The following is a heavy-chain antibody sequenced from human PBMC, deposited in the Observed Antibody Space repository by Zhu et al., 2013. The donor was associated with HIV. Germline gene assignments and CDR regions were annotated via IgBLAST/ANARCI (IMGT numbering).Heavy chain of an antibody. CDR3: ASDVWEKALDI. D-gene: IGHD3-16*01. CDR1: GGTFSNYA. V-gene: IGHV1-2*02. CDR2: IKPETGAT. Sequence: HVQLVQSGAEIKKPGSSVKVSCKASGGTFSNYAINWVRLVPGQGLQWIGWIKPETGATKYAQKFQDRVTMTTNTSISTAYMELGGLRYDDTAIYYCASDVWEKALDIWGPGTILTVSS. J-gene: IGHJ3*02.